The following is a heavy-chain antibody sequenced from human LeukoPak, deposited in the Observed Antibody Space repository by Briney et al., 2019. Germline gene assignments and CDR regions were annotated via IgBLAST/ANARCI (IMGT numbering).Heavy chain of an antibody. J-gene: IGHJ4*02. CDR3: ATYKNQPHTLFFDF. CDR1: GFTFRNYW. CDR2: INEDGSEK. D-gene: IGHD1-1*01. V-gene: IGHV3-7*02. Sequence: PGGSLRLSCAASGFTFRNYWMNWVRQAPGKGLEWVANINEDGSEKNYVDSVKGRSTTSRDNARNSLSLQMNSLRSEDTAVYYCATYKNQPHTLFFDFWGQGALVTVSA.